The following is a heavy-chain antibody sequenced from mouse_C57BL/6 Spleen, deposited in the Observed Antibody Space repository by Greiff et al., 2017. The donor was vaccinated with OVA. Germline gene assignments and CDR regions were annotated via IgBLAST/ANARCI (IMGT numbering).Heavy chain of an antibody. D-gene: IGHD2-1*01. V-gene: IGHV1-61*01. CDR3: ARSLYYGKLDY. CDR2: IYPSDSET. J-gene: IGHJ2*01. Sequence: QVQLQQSGAELVRPGSSVKLSCKASGYTFTSYWMDWVKQRPGQGLEWIGNIYPSDSETHYNQKFKDKATLTVDKSSSTAYMQLSSLTSEDSAVYYCARSLYYGKLDYWGQGTTLTVSS. CDR1: GYTFTSYW.